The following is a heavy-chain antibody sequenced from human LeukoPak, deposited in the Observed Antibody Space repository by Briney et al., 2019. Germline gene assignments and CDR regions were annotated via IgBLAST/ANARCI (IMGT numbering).Heavy chain of an antibody. J-gene: IGHJ4*02. Sequence: SDTLSLTCTVSGGSISGYYWSWIRQPAGQGLEWIGRIYTNGDTNYKPSLKSRVTMSLDTSKNQLSMKLRPVTAADTAMYYCARAAGAAGGQYFDYWGQGALVTVSS. CDR2: IYTNGDT. V-gene: IGHV4-4*07. CDR3: ARAAGAAGGQYFDY. CDR1: GGSISGYY. D-gene: IGHD6-13*01.